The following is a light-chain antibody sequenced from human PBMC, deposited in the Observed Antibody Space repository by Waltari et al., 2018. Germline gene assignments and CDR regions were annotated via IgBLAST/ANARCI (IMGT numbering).Light chain of an antibody. CDR1: SSDVGGYDY. CDR2: DVS. J-gene: IGLJ2*01. Sequence: QSALTPPASVSGSPGQSITISCTGTSSDVGGYDYVPWYQQRPGKAPKVMIYDVSNRPSGVSNRFSGSKSGNTASLAIAGLQAEDEADYYCSSYTSTTTVIFGGGTKLTVL. CDR3: SSYTSTTTVI. V-gene: IGLV2-14*03.